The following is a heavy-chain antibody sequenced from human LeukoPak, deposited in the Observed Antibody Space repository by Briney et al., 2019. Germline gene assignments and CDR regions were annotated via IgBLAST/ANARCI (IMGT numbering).Heavy chain of an antibody. V-gene: IGHV3-15*01. J-gene: IGHJ1*01. D-gene: IGHD6-13*01. CDR1: GVTFSNAW. CDR2: IKSKTDGGTT. Sequence: GGSLRLSCAASGVTFSNAWMSWVRQAPGKGLEWVGRIKSKTDGGTTDYAAPVKGRFTISRDDSKNTVYLQINSLKTEDTAVYYCTTVRGSSWQYFQHWGQGTLVTVSS. CDR3: TTVRGSSWQYFQH.